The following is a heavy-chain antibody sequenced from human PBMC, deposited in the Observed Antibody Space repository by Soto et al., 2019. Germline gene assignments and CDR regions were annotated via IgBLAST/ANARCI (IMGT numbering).Heavy chain of an antibody. CDR1: GLSLSSSSVG. J-gene: IGHJ4*02. CDR2: IFWNDDK. D-gene: IGHD3-16*01. CDR3: AQRHGGVFYYFDA. V-gene: IGHV2-5*01. Sequence: PPLVNPKQALALPCPFSGLSLSSSSVGVVWIRQPPGKALEFLALIFWNDDKRYNPSLKSRLTITKDTSKNQVVLTMTNMDPVDTATYYCAQRHGGVFYYFDAWGQGNLVTFS.